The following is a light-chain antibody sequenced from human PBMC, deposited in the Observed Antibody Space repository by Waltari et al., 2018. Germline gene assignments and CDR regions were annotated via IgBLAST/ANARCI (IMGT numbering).Light chain of an antibody. CDR2: GAS. Sequence: IVMTQSPATLSVSPGEGATLSCTARQSLSSNLAWYQQKPGQLPRLLIYGASTRATGIPARFSGSGSGTEFTLTISSLQAEDFAVYYCQERGRTFGQGTKVEIK. CDR1: QSLSSN. V-gene: IGKV3-15*01. J-gene: IGKJ1*01. CDR3: QERGRT.